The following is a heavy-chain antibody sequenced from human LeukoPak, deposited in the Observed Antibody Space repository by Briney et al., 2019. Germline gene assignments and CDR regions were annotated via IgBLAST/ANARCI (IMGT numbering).Heavy chain of an antibody. J-gene: IGHJ4*02. Sequence: ASVKVSCRGSGYNFAGYYIHWVRQAPGQGLEWMGRINPRDGETSFAQKFQGRVSMTRDTSVSSAYMELSGLRSDDTAVYYCARLYGNYQNYFDYWGQGTLVTVSS. CDR3: ARLYGNYQNYFDY. CDR2: INPRDGET. V-gene: IGHV1-2*06. D-gene: IGHD1-7*01. CDR1: GYNFAGYY.